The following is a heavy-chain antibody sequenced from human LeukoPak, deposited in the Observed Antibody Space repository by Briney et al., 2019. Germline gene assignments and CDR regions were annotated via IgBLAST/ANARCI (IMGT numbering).Heavy chain of an antibody. V-gene: IGHV4-34*01. CDR3: ASGWDQFDD. CDR1: GGSFSGYY. Sequence: SETLSLTCAVYGGSFSGYYWSWIRQPPGKGLEWIGEINHSGSTNYNPSLKSRVTMSIDTSKNQFSLKLSSVTAADTAVYYCASGWDQFDDWGQGTLVTVSS. J-gene: IGHJ4*02. D-gene: IGHD1-26*01. CDR2: INHSGST.